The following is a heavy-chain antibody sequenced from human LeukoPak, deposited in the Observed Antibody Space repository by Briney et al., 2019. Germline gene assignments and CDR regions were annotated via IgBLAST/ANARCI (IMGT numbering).Heavy chain of an antibody. V-gene: IGHV2-5*02. CDR3: AHKGDHSSSWSYDY. Sequence: SGPTLVKPTQTLTLTCTFSGFSLSTSGVGVGWIRQPPGKALEWLALIYWDDDKRYSPSLKSRLTITKVTSKNQVVLTMTNMDPVDTATYYCAHKGDHSSSWSYDYWGQGTLVTVSS. J-gene: IGHJ4*02. D-gene: IGHD6-13*01. CDR1: GFSLSTSGVG. CDR2: IYWDDDK.